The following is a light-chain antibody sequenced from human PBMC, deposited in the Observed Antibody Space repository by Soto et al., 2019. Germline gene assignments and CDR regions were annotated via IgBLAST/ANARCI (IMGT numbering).Light chain of an antibody. CDR3: SSYTCSSTLVV. V-gene: IGLV2-14*01. CDR1: SSDVGGYNY. J-gene: IGLJ2*01. CDR2: DVS. Sequence: QSALTQPPSVSGSPGQSITISCTGTSSDVGGYNYVSWYQQHPGKAPKLMMDDVSNRPSGVSNRFSGSKSGNTASLTISGLQAEDEADNYFSSYTCSSTLVVFGGGTKLTVL.